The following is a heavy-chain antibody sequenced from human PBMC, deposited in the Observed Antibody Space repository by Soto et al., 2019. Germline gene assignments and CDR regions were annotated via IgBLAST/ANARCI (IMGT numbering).Heavy chain of an antibody. Sequence: PSETLSLTCTVSGGSVSSGSYYWRWIRQPPGKGLEWIGYIYYSGSTNYNPSLKSRVTISVDTSKNQFSLKLSSVTAADTAVYYCARVNSGYLHGPNWFDPWGQGTLVTVSS. V-gene: IGHV4-61*01. CDR3: ARVNSGYLHGPNWFDP. J-gene: IGHJ5*02. D-gene: IGHD5-12*01. CDR2: IYYSGST. CDR1: GGSVSSGSYY.